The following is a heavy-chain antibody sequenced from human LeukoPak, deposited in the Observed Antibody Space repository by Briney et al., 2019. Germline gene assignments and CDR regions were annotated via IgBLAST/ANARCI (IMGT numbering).Heavy chain of an antibody. V-gene: IGHV4-59*08. J-gene: IGHJ5*02. Sequence: SETLSLTCTVSGGSISSYYWSWIRQPPGKGLEWIGYIYYSGSTNYNPSLKSRVTISVDTSKNQFSLKLSSVTAADTAVYYCARHGGDSGYVRRASGWFDPWGQGTLVTVSS. D-gene: IGHD5-12*01. CDR3: ARHGGDSGYVRRASGWFDP. CDR2: IYYSGST. CDR1: GGSISSYY.